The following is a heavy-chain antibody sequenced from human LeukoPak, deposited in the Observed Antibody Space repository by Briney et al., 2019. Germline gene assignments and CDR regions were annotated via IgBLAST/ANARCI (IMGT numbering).Heavy chain of an antibody. D-gene: IGHD3-22*01. CDR1: GYSFTSYW. V-gene: IGHV5-51*01. CDR3: ARLIGDYYDSSGYDY. J-gene: IGHJ4*02. Sequence: GESLKISCKGSGYSFTSYWIGWVRQMPGKGLEWMGIIYPGDSDTRYSPSFQGQVTISADKSISTAYLQWSSLKASDTAMYYCARLIGDYYDSSGYDYWGQGTLVTVSS. CDR2: IYPGDSDT.